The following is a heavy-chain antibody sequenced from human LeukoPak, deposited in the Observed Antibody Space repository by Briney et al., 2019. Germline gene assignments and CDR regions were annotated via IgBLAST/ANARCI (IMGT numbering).Heavy chain of an antibody. D-gene: IGHD3-10*01. Sequence: GGSLRLSCAASGFTFSSYSMNWVRQAPGKGLEWVSSISSSSSYIYYADSVKGRFTISRDNSKNTLYLQMNSLRAEDTAVYYCAREADYYGSGQEPFDYWGQGTLVTVSS. CDR2: ISSSSSYI. CDR3: AREADYYGSGQEPFDY. V-gene: IGHV3-21*01. CDR1: GFTFSSYS. J-gene: IGHJ4*02.